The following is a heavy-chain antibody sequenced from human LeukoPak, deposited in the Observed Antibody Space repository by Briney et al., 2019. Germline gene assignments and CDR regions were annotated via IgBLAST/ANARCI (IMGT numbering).Heavy chain of an antibody. J-gene: IGHJ5*02. D-gene: IGHD3-10*01. Sequence: SETLSLTCTVSGGSINSYWSWMRQPAGKGLEWIGRISGSGSTTYNPSLKSRLSISIDTSKNQFSLKLTSVTAADTAVYYCARDSGTTGEVKFDPWGQGTLVTVSS. V-gene: IGHV4-4*07. CDR2: ISGSGST. CDR3: ARDSGTTGEVKFDP. CDR1: GGSINSY.